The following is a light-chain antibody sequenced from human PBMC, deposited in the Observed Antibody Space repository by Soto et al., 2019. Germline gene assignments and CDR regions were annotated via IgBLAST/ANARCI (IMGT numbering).Light chain of an antibody. CDR2: AVN. J-gene: IGLJ1*01. V-gene: IGLV2-11*01. CDR1: SSDVGGYNY. CDR3: CSSAGNLFV. Sequence: QSALTQPRSVSGSPGQSVTISCTGTSSDVGGYNYVSWYQRHPGKAPKLMIYAVNKRPSGVPDRFSGSKSGNTASLTISGLQADDEADYYCCSSAGNLFVFGSGTKVTVL.